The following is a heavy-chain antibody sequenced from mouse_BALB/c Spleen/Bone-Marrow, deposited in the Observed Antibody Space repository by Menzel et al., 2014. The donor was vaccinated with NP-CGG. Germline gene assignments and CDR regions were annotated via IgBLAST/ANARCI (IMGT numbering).Heavy chain of an antibody. D-gene: IGHD2-1*01. CDR3: ASPYGNYDAMDY. V-gene: IGHV1-87*01. Sequence: VQLQESGAELARPGASVKLSCKASGYTFTSYWMQWVKPRPGQGLEWIGAIYPGDGDTRYTQKFRGKATLTADKSSNTAYMQLSSLTSEDSAVYFCASPYGNYDAMDYWGQGTSVTVSS. CDR1: GYTFTSYW. CDR2: IYPGDGDT. J-gene: IGHJ4*01.